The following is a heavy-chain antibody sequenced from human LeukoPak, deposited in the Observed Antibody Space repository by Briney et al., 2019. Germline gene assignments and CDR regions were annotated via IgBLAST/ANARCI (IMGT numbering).Heavy chain of an antibody. Sequence: GGSLRLSCAASGFTFSSYAMHWVRQAPGKGLEWVAVISYDGSNKYYADSVKGRFTISRDNSKNTLYLQMNSLRAEDTAVYYCARGQAYYDSSGHHGGYFDYWGQGTLVTVSS. J-gene: IGHJ4*02. CDR3: ARGQAYYDSSGHHGGYFDY. D-gene: IGHD3-22*01. V-gene: IGHV3-30*04. CDR2: ISYDGSNK. CDR1: GFTFSSYA.